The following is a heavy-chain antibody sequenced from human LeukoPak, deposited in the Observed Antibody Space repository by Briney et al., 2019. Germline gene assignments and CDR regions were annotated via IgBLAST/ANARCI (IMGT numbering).Heavy chain of an antibody. V-gene: IGHV3-23*01. CDR3: AKRGYCRGGTCFSHDAFDI. Sequence: GGSLRLSCAASGFTFSSYAMSWVRQAPGKGLEWVSAISGSGGSTYYADSVKGRFTISRDNSKNTLYLQMNSLRAEDTAVYYCAKRGYCRGGTCFSHDAFDIWGQGTMVTVSS. CDR2: ISGSGGST. J-gene: IGHJ3*02. D-gene: IGHD2-15*01. CDR1: GFTFSSYA.